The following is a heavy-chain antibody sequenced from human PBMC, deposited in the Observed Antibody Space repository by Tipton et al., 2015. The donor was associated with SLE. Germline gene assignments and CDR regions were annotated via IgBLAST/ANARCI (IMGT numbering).Heavy chain of an antibody. D-gene: IGHD2-15*01. V-gene: IGHV3-20*04. Sequence: QLVQSGGGVVQPGGSLRLSCAASGFTFSSYGMHWVRQAPGKGLEWVSGINWNGGSTGYADSVKGRFTISRDNAKNSLYLQMNSLRAEDTAVYYCAKDRYCGGGTCFASYFDHWGQGVLVMVSS. CDR1: GFTFSSYG. J-gene: IGHJ4*02. CDR3: AKDRYCGGGTCFASYFDH. CDR2: INWNGGST.